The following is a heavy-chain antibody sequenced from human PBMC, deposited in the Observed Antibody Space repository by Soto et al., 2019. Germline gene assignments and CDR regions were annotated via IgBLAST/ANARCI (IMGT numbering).Heavy chain of an antibody. V-gene: IGHV1-46*03. Sequence: ASVKVSCKASGYTFTSYYMHWVRQSPVQGLEWMGIINPSGGSTSYAQKFQGRVTMTRDTSTSTVYMELSSLRSEDTAVYYCAREAGYYYYYMDVWGKGTTVTVSS. J-gene: IGHJ6*03. CDR3: AREAGYYYYYMDV. CDR1: GYTFTSYY. CDR2: INPSGGST.